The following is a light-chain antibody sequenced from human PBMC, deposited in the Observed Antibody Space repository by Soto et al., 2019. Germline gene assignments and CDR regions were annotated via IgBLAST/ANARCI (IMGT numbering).Light chain of an antibody. CDR3: QQRSIWIT. J-gene: IGKJ5*01. CDR1: QSVNIY. V-gene: IGKV3-11*01. CDR2: DAS. Sequence: EIVLTQSPATLSLSPGERATLSCRASQSVNIYLAWYQQKPGQAPRLLIYDASNRATGIPARFSGSGSGTDFTLTISSLEPQDFAVYYCQQRSIWITFGQGTRLEV.